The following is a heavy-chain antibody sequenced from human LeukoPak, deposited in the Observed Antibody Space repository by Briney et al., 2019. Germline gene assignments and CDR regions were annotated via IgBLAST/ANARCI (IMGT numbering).Heavy chain of an antibody. CDR3: AKECSGGSCYSNSQYYYYGMDV. CDR2: ISGSGGST. D-gene: IGHD2-15*01. V-gene: IGHV3-23*01. J-gene: IGHJ6*02. CDR1: GFSFRNYA. Sequence: GGSLRLSCAASGFSFRNYAISWVRQAPGKGLEWVSAISGSGGSTYYADSVKGRFTVSRDNSKNTLYLQMNSLRAEDTAVFYCAKECSGGSCYSNSQYYYYGMDVWGQGTTVTVSS.